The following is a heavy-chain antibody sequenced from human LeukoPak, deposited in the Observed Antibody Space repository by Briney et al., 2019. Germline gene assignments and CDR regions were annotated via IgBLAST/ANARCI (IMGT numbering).Heavy chain of an antibody. Sequence: GGSLRLSCAASGFTFSSYGMHWVRQAPGKGLEWVAFIRYDGSNKYYADSVKGRFIISRDNSKNTLYLQVNSLRAEDTAVYYCAKGTLGADRGGYSLYYYYMDVWGKGTTVTVSS. J-gene: IGHJ6*03. CDR3: AKGTLGADRGGYSLYYYYMDV. CDR2: IRYDGSNK. D-gene: IGHD5-12*01. V-gene: IGHV3-30*02. CDR1: GFTFSSYG.